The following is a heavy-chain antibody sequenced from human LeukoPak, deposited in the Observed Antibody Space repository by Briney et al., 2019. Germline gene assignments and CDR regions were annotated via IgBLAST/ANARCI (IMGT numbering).Heavy chain of an antibody. D-gene: IGHD6-13*01. J-gene: IGHJ4*02. V-gene: IGHV4-34*01. CDR3: VGMQIAAAPR. CDR1: GGSFSGYY. Sequence: SETLSLTCAVYGGSFSGYYWSWIRQPPGKGLEWIGEINHSGSTNYNPSLKSRVTISVDTSKNQFSLKLSFVTAADTAVYYCVGMQIAAAPRWGQGTLVTVSS. CDR2: INHSGST.